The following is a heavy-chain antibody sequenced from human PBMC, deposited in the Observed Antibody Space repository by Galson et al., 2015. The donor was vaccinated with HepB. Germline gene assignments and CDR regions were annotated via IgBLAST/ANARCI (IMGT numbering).Heavy chain of an antibody. CDR2: IYYSGST. J-gene: IGHJ5*02. V-gene: IGHV4-59*01. CDR1: GGSISSYY. CDR3: ARDRPNYYGSGSLTFDP. D-gene: IGHD3-10*01. Sequence: SETLSLTCTVSGGSISSYYWTWIRQPPGKGLEWIGHIYYSGSTNYNPSLKSRVTISVDTSKNQFSLKLTSVTAADTAVYYCARDRPNYYGSGSLTFDPWGQGTLVTVSS.